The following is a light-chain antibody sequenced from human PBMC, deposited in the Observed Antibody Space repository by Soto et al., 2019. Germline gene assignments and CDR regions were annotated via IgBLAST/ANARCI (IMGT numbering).Light chain of an antibody. CDR2: EVS. V-gene: IGLV2-14*01. CDR3: TSYTSSTTWV. CDR1: SSDVGRYNY. J-gene: IGLJ3*02. Sequence: QSALTQPASVSGSPGQSITISCTGTSSDVGRYNYVSWYQQHPVKAPKLMIYEVSNRPSGVSNRFSASKSGNTASLTISGLQAEDEADYYCTSYTSSTTWVFGGGTKLTVL.